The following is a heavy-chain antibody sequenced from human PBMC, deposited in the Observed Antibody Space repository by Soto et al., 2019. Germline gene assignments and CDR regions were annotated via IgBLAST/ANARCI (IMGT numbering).Heavy chain of an antibody. J-gene: IGHJ5*02. CDR2: ISPTGTYI. Sequence: EVQLVESGGGLVKPGGSLRLSCVASGLTFTTYSMNWVRQAPGKGLEWVSSISPTGTYIYYADSVKGRFTISRDNAKKSLYLQMNSLRAEDTAVYYCARDTENHYGLGSCFPPWFDPWGQGTLVTVSS. V-gene: IGHV3-21*01. D-gene: IGHD3-10*01. CDR1: GLTFTTYS. CDR3: ARDTENHYGLGSCFPPWFDP.